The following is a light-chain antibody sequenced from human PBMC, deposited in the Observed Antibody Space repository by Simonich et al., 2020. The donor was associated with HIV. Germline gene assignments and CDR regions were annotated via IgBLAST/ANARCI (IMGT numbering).Light chain of an antibody. V-gene: IGKV3-15*01. CDR1: QSVSSN. J-gene: IGKJ1*01. CDR2: GAS. CDR3: QQYNNWPPWT. Sequence: EIVMTQSPATLPVSPGERATLSSGASQSVSSNLAWYQQKPGQDPRLLIYGASTRATGIPARFSGSGSGTEFTLTISSLQSEDFAVYYCQQYNNWPPWTFGQGTKVEIK.